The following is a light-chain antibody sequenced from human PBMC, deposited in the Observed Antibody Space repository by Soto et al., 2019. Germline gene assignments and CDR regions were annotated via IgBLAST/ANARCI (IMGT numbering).Light chain of an antibody. CDR2: AVS. CDR3: QQHSNSPWT. CDR1: QTISNNY. J-gene: IGKJ1*01. Sequence: EIVLTQSPGTLTLSPGESAALSCRASQTISNNYLVWYRQKPGQAPRLLIYAVSSRAAGIPDRFSGSGSGTDFAVTIARLEPEDSAVYYCQQHSNSPWTFGQGTRVDI. V-gene: IGKV3-20*01.